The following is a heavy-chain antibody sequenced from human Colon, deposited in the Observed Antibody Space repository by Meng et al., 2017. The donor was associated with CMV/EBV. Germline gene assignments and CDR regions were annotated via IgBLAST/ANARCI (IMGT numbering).Heavy chain of an antibody. CDR2: IGTAGDT. Sequence: GGSLRLSCVVSGVTFSNHGMSWVRQAPGKGLEWVSAIGTAGDTYYPGSVKGRFTISRENAKNSLYLQMNSLRAGDTAVYYCARGDYGSGSYYNSYYYYGMDVWGQGTTVTVSS. CDR3: ARGDYGSGSYYNSYYYYGMDV. D-gene: IGHD3-10*01. CDR1: GVTFSNHG. J-gene: IGHJ6*02. V-gene: IGHV3-13*01.